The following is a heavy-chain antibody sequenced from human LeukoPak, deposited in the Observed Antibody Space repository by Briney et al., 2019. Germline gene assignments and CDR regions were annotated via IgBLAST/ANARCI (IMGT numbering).Heavy chain of an antibody. CDR1: GYTFTSYY. J-gene: IGHJ4*02. V-gene: IGHV1-46*01. Sequence: GASVKVSCKASGYTFTSYYMHWVRQAPGQGLEWMGIINPSGGSTSYAQKFQGRVTMTRDMSTSTVYMELSSLRSEDTAVYYCAREITMVRGDLSFDYWGQGTLVTVSS. CDR2: INPSGGST. D-gene: IGHD3-10*01. CDR3: AREITMVRGDLSFDY.